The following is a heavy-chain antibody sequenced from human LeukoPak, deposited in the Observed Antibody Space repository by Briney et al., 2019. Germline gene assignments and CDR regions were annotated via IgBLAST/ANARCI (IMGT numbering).Heavy chain of an antibody. Sequence: SETLSLTCSVSGGSISRSSHFCGWIRHPPGEGLEWMGCIYYSGNTYYNPSLESRVTMSVNTSKNYFSLKVTSVTAADKATYYCARHANIVVVASATAFDYWGQGTLVTVSS. CDR1: GGSISRSSHF. D-gene: IGHD2-15*01. CDR2: IYYSGNT. J-gene: IGHJ4*02. V-gene: IGHV4-39*01. CDR3: ARHANIVVVASATAFDY.